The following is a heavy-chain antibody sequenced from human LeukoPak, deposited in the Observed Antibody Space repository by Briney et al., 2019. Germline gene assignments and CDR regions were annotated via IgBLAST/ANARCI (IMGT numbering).Heavy chain of an antibody. Sequence: GGSLRLSCAASGFTFISYAMNWVRQAPGKGLEWVSTISASGGSTYYFVKGRFTISRDNSKNTLYLQMNSLRAEDTAVYYCAKGYCSSTNCKESFFDYWGQGTLVTVSS. V-gene: IGHV3-23*01. CDR1: GFTFISYA. J-gene: IGHJ4*02. CDR2: ISASGGST. CDR3: AKGYCSSTNCKESFFDY. D-gene: IGHD2-2*01.